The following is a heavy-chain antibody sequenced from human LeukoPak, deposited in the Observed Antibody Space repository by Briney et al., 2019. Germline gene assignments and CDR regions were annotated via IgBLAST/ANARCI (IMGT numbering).Heavy chain of an antibody. Sequence: PPETLSLTCTVSGGSISSGGYYWSWIRQHPGKGLEWIVYIYYSGSTYYNPSLKSRVTISVDTSKDQFSLKLSSVTAADTAVYYCARVTYDSSGCDAFDIWGQGTMVTVSS. J-gene: IGHJ3*02. CDR3: ARVTYDSSGCDAFDI. D-gene: IGHD3-22*01. CDR1: GGSISSGGYY. CDR2: IYYSGST. V-gene: IGHV4-31*03.